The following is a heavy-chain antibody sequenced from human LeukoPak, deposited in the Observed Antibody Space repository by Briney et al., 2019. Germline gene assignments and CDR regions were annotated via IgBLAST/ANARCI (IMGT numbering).Heavy chain of an antibody. J-gene: IGHJ4*02. D-gene: IGHD6-13*01. V-gene: IGHV1-69*05. CDR1: GGTFSSYA. CDR2: IIPIFGTA. Sequence: SVKVSCKASGGTFSSYAISWVRQAPGQGLEWMGRIIPIFGTADYAPKFQGRVKITTDESTSTAYMELSSLRSEDTAVYYCARGGSWYYFDYWGQGTLVTVSS. CDR3: ARGGSWYYFDY.